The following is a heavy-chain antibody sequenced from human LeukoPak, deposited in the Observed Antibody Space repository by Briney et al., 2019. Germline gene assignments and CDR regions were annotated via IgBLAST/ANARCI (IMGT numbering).Heavy chain of an antibody. J-gene: IGHJ4*02. D-gene: IGHD2-2*01. Sequence: KSGGSLRLSCAASGFTFSDYYMSWVRQAPGEGLEWVSYISSSGSTIYYADSVKGRFTISRDNAKNSLYLQMNSLRAEDTAVYYCARESSTSLTVDYWGQGTLVTVSS. CDR1: GFTFSDYY. CDR2: ISSSGSTI. CDR3: ARESSTSLTVDY. V-gene: IGHV3-11*04.